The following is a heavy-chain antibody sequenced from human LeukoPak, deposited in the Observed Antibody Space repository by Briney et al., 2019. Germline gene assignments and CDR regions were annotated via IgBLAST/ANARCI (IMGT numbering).Heavy chain of an antibody. CDR1: GGSFSGYY. CDR2: INHSGST. CDR3: ARGPTYYDFWSGYYSMGDY. Sequence: SETLSLTCAVYGGSFSGYYWSWIRQPPGKGLEWIGEINHSGSTNYNPSLKSRVTISVDTSKNQFSLKLSSVTAADTAVYYCARGPTYYDFWSGYYSMGDYWGQGTLVTVSS. V-gene: IGHV4-34*01. D-gene: IGHD3-3*01. J-gene: IGHJ4*02.